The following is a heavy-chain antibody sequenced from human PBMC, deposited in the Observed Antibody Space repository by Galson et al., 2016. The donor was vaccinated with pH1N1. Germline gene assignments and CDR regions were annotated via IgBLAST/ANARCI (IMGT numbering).Heavy chain of an antibody. CDR1: GRSFRGYY. Sequence: SETLSLTCAVYGRSFRGYYWSWIRQPPGKGLEWIGEINHGERTNYNPSLEGRVALSLDMSKNQISLRLMSVTAADTAVYFCARHSTSGFPTIEVAARRRPFDVWGQGTLVTVSS. D-gene: IGHD6-19*01. CDR3: ARHSTSGFPTIEVAARRRPFDV. J-gene: IGHJ3*01. CDR2: INHGERT. V-gene: IGHV4-34*01.